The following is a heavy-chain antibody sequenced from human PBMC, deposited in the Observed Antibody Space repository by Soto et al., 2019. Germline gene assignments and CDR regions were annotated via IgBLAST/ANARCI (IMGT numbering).Heavy chain of an antibody. CDR3: AREGYSSSWGYYYGMDV. J-gene: IGHJ6*02. CDR1: GGSLSSSNW. D-gene: IGHD6-13*01. CDR2: IYHSGST. Sequence: ETLSLTCAVSGGSLSSSNWWSWVRQPPGKGLEWIGEIYHSGSTNYNPSLKSRVTISVDKSKNQFSLKLSSVTAADTAVYYCAREGYSSSWGYYYGMDVWGQGTTV. V-gene: IGHV4-4*02.